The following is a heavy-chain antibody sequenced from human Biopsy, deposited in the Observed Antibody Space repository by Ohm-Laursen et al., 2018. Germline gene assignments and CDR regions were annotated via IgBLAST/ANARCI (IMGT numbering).Heavy chain of an antibody. CDR2: NIPILGTG. Sequence: SVKVSCKAPEGTFSNYGVNWVRQAPGQGLEWLGGNIPILGTGNYAQKFQDRVTVAADTSTSTATMELRSLRSDDTAVYYCAAKLTGYFHHWGQGTLVIVSS. D-gene: IGHD3-9*01. J-gene: IGHJ1*01. CDR3: AAKLTGYFHH. CDR1: EGTFSNYG. V-gene: IGHV1-69*06.